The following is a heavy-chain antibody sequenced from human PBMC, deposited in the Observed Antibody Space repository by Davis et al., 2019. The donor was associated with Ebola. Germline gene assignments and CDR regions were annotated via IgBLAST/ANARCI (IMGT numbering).Heavy chain of an antibody. CDR3: AKDLLDIVLVPAAKGWAYGMDV. V-gene: IGHV3-21*01. Sequence: GESLKISCAASGFTFSSYSMNWVRQAPGKGLEWVSSISSSSSYIYYADSVKGRFTISRDNSKNTLYLQMNSLRAEDTAVYYCAKDLLDIVLVPAAKGWAYGMDVWGQGTTVTVSS. J-gene: IGHJ6*02. D-gene: IGHD2-2*03. CDR1: GFTFSSYS. CDR2: ISSSSSYI.